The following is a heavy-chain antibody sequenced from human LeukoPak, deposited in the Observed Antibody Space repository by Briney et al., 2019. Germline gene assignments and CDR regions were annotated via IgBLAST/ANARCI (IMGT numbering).Heavy chain of an antibody. CDR1: GFTFSNYW. CDR3: ARDRNRDRLSWWSAQGWQYYYYGMDV. J-gene: IGHJ6*02. CDR2: INRDGSER. Sequence: PGGSLRLSCAASGFTFSNYWMTWVRQAPGKGLEWVANINRDGSERYYVDSVKGRFTISRDDAKSSLYLQMNSLRAEDTAVYYCARDRNRDRLSWWSAQGWQYYYYGMDVWGQGTTVTVSS. V-gene: IGHV3-7*01. D-gene: IGHD2-15*01.